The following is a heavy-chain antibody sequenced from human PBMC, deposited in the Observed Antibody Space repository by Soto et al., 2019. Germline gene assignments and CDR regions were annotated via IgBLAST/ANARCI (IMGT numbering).Heavy chain of an antibody. CDR2: IIPILGIA. D-gene: IGHD1-26*01. CDR1: GGTFSSYT. CDR3: ARGPQERYSAEGPLAY. J-gene: IGHJ4*02. Sequence: GASVKVSCKASGGTFSSYTISWVRQAPGQGLEWMGRIIPILGIANYAQKFQGRVTITADKSTSTAYMELSSLRSEDTAVYYCARGPQERYSAEGPLAYWGQGTLVTVAS. V-gene: IGHV1-69*02.